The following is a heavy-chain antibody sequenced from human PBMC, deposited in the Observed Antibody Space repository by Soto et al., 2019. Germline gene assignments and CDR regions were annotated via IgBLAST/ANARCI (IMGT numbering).Heavy chain of an antibody. CDR3: VGVTLFSGMDV. CDR1: GDSVSSDTAV. V-gene: IGHV6-1*01. D-gene: IGHD2-15*01. CDR2: TYYRSKWNN. Sequence: SQTLSLTCAISGDSVSSDTAVWIWIRQSPSRGLEWLGRTYYRSKWNNDYALSVKSRITISPDTSQNQFSLDLDSVTPEDTAVYYCVGVTLFSGMDVWGQGTPVT. J-gene: IGHJ6*02.